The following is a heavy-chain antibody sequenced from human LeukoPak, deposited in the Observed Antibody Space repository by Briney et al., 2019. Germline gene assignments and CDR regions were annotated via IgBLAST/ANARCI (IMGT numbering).Heavy chain of an antibody. CDR3: ARQKSNYYDSSGYYYGY. CDR2: IIPIFGTA. CDR1: GGTFSSYA. J-gene: IGHJ4*02. Sequence: SVKVSCKASGGTFSSYAISWVRQAPGQGLEWMGGIIPIFGTANYAQKFQGRVTITTDESTSTAYMELSSLRSEDTAVYYCARQKSNYYDSSGYYYGYWGQGTLVTVSS. V-gene: IGHV1-69*05. D-gene: IGHD3-22*01.